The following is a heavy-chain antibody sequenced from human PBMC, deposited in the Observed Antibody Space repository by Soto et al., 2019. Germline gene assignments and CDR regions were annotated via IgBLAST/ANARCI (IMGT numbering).Heavy chain of an antibody. D-gene: IGHD2-2*02. CDR2: IWYDGSLK. CDR1: GFTFYTYG. Sequence: GGSLRLSCAASGFTFYTYGMHWVRQAPGKGLEWVAIIWYDGSLKYYADSVKGRFTISRDNPKNTLYLQMNSLRAEDTAVYYCASFNDRFQPAAILYWGQGPLVTV. CDR3: ASFNDRFQPAAILY. V-gene: IGHV3-33*01. J-gene: IGHJ4*02.